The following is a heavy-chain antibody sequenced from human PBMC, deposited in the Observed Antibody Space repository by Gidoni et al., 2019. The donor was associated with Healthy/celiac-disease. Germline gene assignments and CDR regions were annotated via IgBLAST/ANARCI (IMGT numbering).Heavy chain of an antibody. CDR2: IKQDGSEK. D-gene: IGHD6-13*01. CDR1: GFTFSSYW. V-gene: IGHV3-7*04. CDR3: ARDRKQQLVRSFDY. J-gene: IGHJ4*02. Sequence: EVQLVESGGGLVQPVGSLILSCAASGFTFSSYWMSWVRQAPGKGLEWVANIKQDGSEKYYVDSVKGRFTISRDNAKNSLYLQMNSLRAEDTAVYYCARDRKQQLVRSFDYWGQGTLVTVSS.